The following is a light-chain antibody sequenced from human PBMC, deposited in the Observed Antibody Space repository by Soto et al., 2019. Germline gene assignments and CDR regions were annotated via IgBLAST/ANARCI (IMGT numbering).Light chain of an antibody. Sequence: EIVLTQSPGTLSLSRGERATLSCRASQIVSSTYLAWFQQKPGQAPRLLIYGASTRATGIPDRFSGSGSGTDSTLTISGLEPEDFALYYCQQYGVTPPNSFGGGTKVEV. CDR2: GAS. CDR1: QIVSSTY. J-gene: IGKJ4*01. CDR3: QQYGVTPPNS. V-gene: IGKV3-20*01.